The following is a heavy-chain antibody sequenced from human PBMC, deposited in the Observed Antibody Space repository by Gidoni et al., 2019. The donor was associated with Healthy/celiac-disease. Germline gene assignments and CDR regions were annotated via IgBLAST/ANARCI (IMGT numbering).Heavy chain of an antibody. J-gene: IGHJ4*02. V-gene: IGHV1-69*01. Sequence: QVQLVQSGAEVKKPGSSVKVSCKASGGPFSSSAISWVRPAPGQGLEWMGGIIPIVGTANYAQKFQGRVTITADESTSTAYMELSSLRSEDTAVYYCARTVITMIVVASAFDYWGQGTLVTVSS. D-gene: IGHD3-22*01. CDR2: IIPIVGTA. CDR3: ARTVITMIVVASAFDY. CDR1: GGPFSSSA.